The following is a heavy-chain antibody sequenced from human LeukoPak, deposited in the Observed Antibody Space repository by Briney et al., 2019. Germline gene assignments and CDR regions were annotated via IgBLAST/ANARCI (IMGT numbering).Heavy chain of an antibody. Sequence: PGGSLRLSCAASGFSFNTYAMSWVRQAPGKGLEWVSAISNTGGSTYYADSVKGRFTISRDKSKNTLSLQMNSLRAEDTAVYYCARGGITGTSGPDYWGQGTLVTVSS. D-gene: IGHD1-7*01. CDR2: ISNTGGST. J-gene: IGHJ4*02. V-gene: IGHV3-23*01. CDR1: GFSFNTYA. CDR3: ARGGITGTSGPDY.